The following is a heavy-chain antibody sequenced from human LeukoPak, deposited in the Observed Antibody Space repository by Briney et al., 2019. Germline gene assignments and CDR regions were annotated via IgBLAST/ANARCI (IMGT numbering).Heavy chain of an antibody. V-gene: IGHV4-39*01. CDR2: IYYSGST. CDR1: GGSISTTPYY. CDR3: ARHSSSWYTEAFDI. J-gene: IGHJ3*02. D-gene: IGHD6-13*01. Sequence: SETLSLTCSVSGGSISTTPYYWGWIRQPPGKALEWIGSIYYSGSTFYNPSLKSRVTMSIDMSKNQFSLRLSSVTAADAAVYYCARHSSSWYTEAFDIWGQGTVVTVSS.